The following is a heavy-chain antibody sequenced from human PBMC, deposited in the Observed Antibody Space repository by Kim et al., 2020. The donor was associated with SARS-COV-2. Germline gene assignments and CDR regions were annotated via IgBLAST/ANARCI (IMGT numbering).Heavy chain of an antibody. CDR3: AKVSGDLAIFGEAPMDV. J-gene: IGHJ6*02. Sequence: SVQGRFTISRDNSKNTVYLEMNNLRPEDTAVYYCAKVSGDLAIFGEAPMDVWGQGTSVTVSS. V-gene: IGHV3-30*02. D-gene: IGHD3-3*01.